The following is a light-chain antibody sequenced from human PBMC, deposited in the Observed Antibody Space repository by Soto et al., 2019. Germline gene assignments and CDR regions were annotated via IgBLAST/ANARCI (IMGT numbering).Light chain of an antibody. Sequence: SALTQPPSASGSPGQSVTISCTGTSGDVGGYNYVSWYQQHPGKAPKLMIYEVNKRPSGVPDRFSGSKSGNTASLTVSGLQAEDEADYYCSSYAGSNNLLFGGGTKLTVL. V-gene: IGLV2-8*01. CDR1: SGDVGGYNY. J-gene: IGLJ2*01. CDR3: SSYAGSNNLL. CDR2: EVN.